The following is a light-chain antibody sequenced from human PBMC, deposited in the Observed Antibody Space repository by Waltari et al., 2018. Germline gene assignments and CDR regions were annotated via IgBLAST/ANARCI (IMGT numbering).Light chain of an antibody. V-gene: IGLV1-44*01. CDR1: TSNIGRNT. J-gene: IGLJ1*01. Sequence: QPVLTQPPSASGTPGQRVSISCSGGTSNIGRNTGNWYQQPPGAAPKFFNHKNNQRPSGVPDRFSGSKSGTSASLAISGLRSEDEADYYCAAWDDSLNGFVFGTGTKVTVL. CDR2: KNN. CDR3: AAWDDSLNGFV.